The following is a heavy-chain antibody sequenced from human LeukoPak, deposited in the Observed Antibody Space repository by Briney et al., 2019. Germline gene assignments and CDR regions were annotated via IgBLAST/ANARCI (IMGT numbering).Heavy chain of an antibody. V-gene: IGHV3-30*18. CDR2: TSFDGSNK. CDR1: GFTFSTYG. J-gene: IGHJ4*02. CDR3: AKDWGNWGYGYYFDH. Sequence: GGSLRLSCAASGFTFSTYGMHWVRPAPGKGLAWVAVTSFDGSNKFYPDSVKGRFTISRDNSKNTLYLQMNSLRAEDTAVYYCAKDWGNWGYGYYFDHWGQGTLVTVSS. D-gene: IGHD7-27*01.